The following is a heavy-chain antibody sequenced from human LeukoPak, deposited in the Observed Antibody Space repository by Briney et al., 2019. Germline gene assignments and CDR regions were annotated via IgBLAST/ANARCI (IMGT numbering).Heavy chain of an antibody. CDR3: AGWGEYYYDSSGYYPGFDY. CDR1: GYTFTGYY. D-gene: IGHD3-22*01. V-gene: IGHV1-2*02. Sequence: ASVKVSCKASGYTFTGYYMHWVRQAPGQGLEWMGWIDPNSGGTNYAQKFQGRVTMTRDTSISTAYMELSRLRSDDTAVYYCAGWGEYYYDSSGYYPGFDYWGQGTLVTVSS. J-gene: IGHJ4*02. CDR2: IDPNSGGT.